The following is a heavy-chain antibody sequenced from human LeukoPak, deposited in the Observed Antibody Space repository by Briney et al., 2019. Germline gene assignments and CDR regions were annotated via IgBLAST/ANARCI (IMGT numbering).Heavy chain of an antibody. CDR1: GGSISSYY. J-gene: IGHJ4*02. CDR3: ARGGGWFGELVDY. Sequence: SETLSLTCTVSGGSISSYYWSWIRQPPGKGLEWIGYIYYTGSPYYNPSLKSRVTISVDTSKNQFSLKLSSVTAADTAVYYGARGGGWFGELVDYWGQGTLVTVSS. D-gene: IGHD3-10*01. V-gene: IGHV4-59*08. CDR2: IYYTGSP.